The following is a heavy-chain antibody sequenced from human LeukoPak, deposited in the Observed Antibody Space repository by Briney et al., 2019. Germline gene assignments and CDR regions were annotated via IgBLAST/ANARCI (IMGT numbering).Heavy chain of an antibody. D-gene: IGHD6-19*01. Sequence: SETLSLTCTVSGGSISSGGYYWGWIRQPPGKGLEWIGSIYYSGSTYYNPSLKSRVTISVGTSKNQFSLKLSSVTAADTAVYYCGRTYSSAWKFPFDYWGQGTLVTVSS. CDR3: GRTYSSAWKFPFDY. CDR2: IYYSGST. V-gene: IGHV4-39*01. J-gene: IGHJ4*02. CDR1: GGSISSGGYY.